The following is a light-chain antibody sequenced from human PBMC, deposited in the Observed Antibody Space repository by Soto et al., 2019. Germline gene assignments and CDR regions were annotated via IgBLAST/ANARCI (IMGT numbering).Light chain of an antibody. Sequence: EIVLTQSPATLSLSPGERATLSCRASQSVSSYLAWYQQKPGQAPRLLIYDASNRATGIQARFSGGGSGTDFTLTISSLEPEDFAVYYCQQRFNWPRFTFGQGTKLEIK. V-gene: IGKV3-11*01. J-gene: IGKJ2*01. CDR1: QSVSSY. CDR2: DAS. CDR3: QQRFNWPRFT.